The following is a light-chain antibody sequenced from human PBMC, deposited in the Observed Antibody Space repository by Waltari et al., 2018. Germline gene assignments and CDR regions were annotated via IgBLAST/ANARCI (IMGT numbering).Light chain of an antibody. CDR3: QQYNSYSWT. CDR2: KAF. CDR1: QSISSG. J-gene: IGKJ1*01. V-gene: IGKV1-5*03. Sequence: DIQMTQSPSTLSASVGDRVTITCRASQSISSGLAWYQQKPGKAPKRLIYKAFSLESGVPSRFSGSGSGTEFTLTISSLQPDDFATYYCQQYNSYSWTFGQGTKVEIK.